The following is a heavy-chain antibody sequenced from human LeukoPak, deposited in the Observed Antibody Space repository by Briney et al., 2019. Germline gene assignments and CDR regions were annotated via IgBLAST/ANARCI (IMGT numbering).Heavy chain of an antibody. Sequence: GESLKISCKGSGYSFTSYWIGWVRQMPGKGLECMGIIYPGDSDIRYSPSFQGQVTISADKSISTAYLQWSSLKASDTAMYYCARTSYGGDSYTPFDYWGQGTLVTVSS. CDR1: GYSFTSYW. J-gene: IGHJ4*02. CDR3: ARTSYGGDSYTPFDY. D-gene: IGHD2-21*02. V-gene: IGHV5-51*01. CDR2: IYPGDSDI.